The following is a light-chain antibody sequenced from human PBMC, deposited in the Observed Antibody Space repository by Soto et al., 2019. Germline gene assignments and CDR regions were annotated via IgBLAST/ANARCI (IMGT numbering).Light chain of an antibody. V-gene: IGKV3-20*01. CDR1: QSVSSSY. Sequence: EIVLTQSPGPLSFSPGERATLSCRASQSVSSSYLAWYQQKPGQPPRLLIYGEASMPTGIPDRFSGSGSGTDFTLTISRLEPEDFAVYYCQQYGSSPPVTFGQGTKLEIK. CDR3: QQYGSSPPVT. CDR2: GEA. J-gene: IGKJ2*01.